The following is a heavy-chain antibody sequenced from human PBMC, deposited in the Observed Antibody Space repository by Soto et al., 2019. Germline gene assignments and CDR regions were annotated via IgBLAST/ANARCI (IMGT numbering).Heavy chain of an antibody. J-gene: IGHJ4*02. D-gene: IGHD2-8*02. CDR2: INDDGSET. CDR3: VRACTGAACPLDY. Sequence: DVQLVESGGDSVQRGGSLRLSCAASGFTFDRYWMTWIRQAPGKGLEWVASINDDGSETHYMGSVKGRFTISRDNAKNSLYLQMTSLRVEDTAVYHCVRACTGAACPLDYWGQGTLVTVSS. V-gene: IGHV3-7*01. CDR1: GFTFDRYW.